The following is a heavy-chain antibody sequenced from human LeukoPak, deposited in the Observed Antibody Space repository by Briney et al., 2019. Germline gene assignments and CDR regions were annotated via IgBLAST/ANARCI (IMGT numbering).Heavy chain of an antibody. CDR2: IRYDGSNK. Sequence: QTGGSLRLSCAASGFTFSSYGMHWVRQAPGKGLEWVAFIRYDGSNKYYADSVKGRFTISRDNSKNTLYLQMNSLRAEDTAVCYCANSLRALRFLEWLLDYWGQGTLVTVSS. V-gene: IGHV3-30*02. J-gene: IGHJ4*02. CDR1: GFTFSSYG. CDR3: ANSLRALRFLEWLLDY. D-gene: IGHD3-3*01.